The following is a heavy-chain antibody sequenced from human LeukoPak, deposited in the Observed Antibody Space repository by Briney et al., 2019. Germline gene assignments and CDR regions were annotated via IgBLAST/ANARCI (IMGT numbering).Heavy chain of an antibody. V-gene: IGHV4-4*07. CDR3: ARDRVYCSGGSCYSGWFDP. D-gene: IGHD2-15*01. CDR1: GGSISGYY. J-gene: IGHJ5*02. Sequence: SSETLSLTCTVSGGSISGYYWNWIRQPAGKGLEWIGRIYTSGSTHDNPSLKSRVTMSVDTSKNQVSLKLSSVTAADTAVYYCARDRVYCSGGSCYSGWFDPWGQGTLVTVSS. CDR2: IYTSGST.